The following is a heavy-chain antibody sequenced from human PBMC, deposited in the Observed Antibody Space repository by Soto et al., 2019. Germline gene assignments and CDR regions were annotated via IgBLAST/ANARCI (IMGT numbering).Heavy chain of an antibody. Sequence: PGGSLRLSCAASGFTFSNYAMHWVRQAPGKGLEWVALTSYDGNNEYYTDSVKGRFTISRDNSKNTLFLQMNSPRPEDTAVYYCARDRGRGFHDSSGSPDAFDIWGQGTMVTVSS. V-gene: IGHV3-30*03. CDR1: GFTFSNYA. CDR3: ARDRGRGFHDSSGSPDAFDI. CDR2: TSYDGNNE. D-gene: IGHD3-22*01. J-gene: IGHJ3*02.